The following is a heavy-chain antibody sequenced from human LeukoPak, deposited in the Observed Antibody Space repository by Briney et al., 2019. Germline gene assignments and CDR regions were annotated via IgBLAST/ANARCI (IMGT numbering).Heavy chain of an antibody. CDR1: GFTVSSNY. CDR3: ASLPITMVRGVIADAFDI. V-gene: IGHV3-53*01. CDR2: IYSGGST. J-gene: IGHJ3*02. Sequence: PGGSLRLSCAASGFTVSSNYMSWVRQAPGKGLEWVSVIYSGGSTYYADSVKGRFTISRDNSKNTLYLQMNSLRAEDTAVYYCASLPITMVRGVIADAFDIWGQGTMVTVSS. D-gene: IGHD3-10*01.